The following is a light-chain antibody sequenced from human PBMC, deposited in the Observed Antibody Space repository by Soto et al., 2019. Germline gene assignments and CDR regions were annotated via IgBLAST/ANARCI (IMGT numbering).Light chain of an antibody. V-gene: IGKV1-33*01. CDR2: DAS. J-gene: IGKJ2*01. Sequence: DIQMTQSPSSLSASVGDRVTITCQASQDISNYLNWYQQKPGKAPKLLIYDASNLETGVPSRFSGSGSGTDFTFAISSLQLEDIATYYCQHYDNRPYTVGQGTKLEIK. CDR3: QHYDNRPYT. CDR1: QDISNY.